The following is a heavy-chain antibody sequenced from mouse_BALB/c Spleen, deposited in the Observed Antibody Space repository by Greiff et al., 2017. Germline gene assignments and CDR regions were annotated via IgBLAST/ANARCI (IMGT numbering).Heavy chain of an antibody. Sequence: EVKVVESGGGLVKPGGSLKLSCAASGFTFSSYTMSWVRQTPEKRLEWVATISSGGSYTYYPDSVKGRFTISRDNAKNTLYLQMSSLKSEDTAMYYCTRDDGYYVHFDYWGQGTTLTVSS. CDR2: ISSGGSYT. J-gene: IGHJ2*01. CDR3: TRDDGYYVHFDY. V-gene: IGHV5-6-4*01. CDR1: GFTFSSYT. D-gene: IGHD2-3*01.